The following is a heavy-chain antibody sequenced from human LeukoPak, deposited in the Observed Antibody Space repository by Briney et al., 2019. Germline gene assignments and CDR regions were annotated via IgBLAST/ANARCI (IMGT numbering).Heavy chain of an antibody. V-gene: IGHV4-59*01. CDR1: GGSISSYY. CDR3: ASQLYYYDSIGLEDAFDI. CDR2: IYYSGST. Sequence: SETLSLTCSVSGGSISSYYWNWIRQPPGKGLEWIGYIYYSGSTNYNPSLKSRVTISVDTSKNQFSLKLSSVTAADTAVYYCASQLYYYDSIGLEDAFDIWGQGTMVTVSS. J-gene: IGHJ3*02. D-gene: IGHD3-22*01.